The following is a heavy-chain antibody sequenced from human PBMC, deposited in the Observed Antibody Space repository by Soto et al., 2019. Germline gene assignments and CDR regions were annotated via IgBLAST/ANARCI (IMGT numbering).Heavy chain of an antibody. Sequence: GGSLRLSCADSGFILRNYWMSWVRQAPGMGLQWVASIKEDGSEKYYVDPVKGRLTISRENAKNSLYLQMNSLRAEDTAVYYCARYRSLDPWGQGILVTVSS. V-gene: IGHV3-7*03. J-gene: IGHJ5*02. CDR2: IKEDGSEK. CDR3: ARYRSLDP. D-gene: IGHD3-16*02. CDR1: GFILRNYW.